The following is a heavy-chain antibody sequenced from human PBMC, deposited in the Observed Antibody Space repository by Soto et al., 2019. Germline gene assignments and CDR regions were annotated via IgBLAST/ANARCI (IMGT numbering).Heavy chain of an antibody. Sequence: QVQLVQSGAEVKKPGASVKVSCKASGYTFTSYGISWVRQAPGQGLEWMGWISAYNGNTSSAQKLQGRVTMTTDTATSTADMELRSLRSDETAVYYGARDYGFGEWVDPWGQGTLVTVSS. J-gene: IGHJ5*02. CDR2: ISAYNGNT. CDR3: ARDYGFGEWVDP. V-gene: IGHV1-18*01. CDR1: GYTFTSYG. D-gene: IGHD3-10*01.